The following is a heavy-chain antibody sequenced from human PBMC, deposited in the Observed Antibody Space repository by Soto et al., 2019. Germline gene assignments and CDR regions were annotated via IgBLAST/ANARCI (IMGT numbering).Heavy chain of an antibody. J-gene: IGHJ5*02. D-gene: IGHD2-15*01. Sequence: SETLSLTCTVSGGSISSYYWSWIRQPPGKGLEWIGYIYYSGSTNCNPSLKSRVTISVDTSKNQFSLKLSSVTAADTAVYYCARDRGAYCSGGSCGWFDPWGQGTLVTVSS. CDR1: GGSISSYY. CDR2: IYYSGST. V-gene: IGHV4-59*01. CDR3: ARDRGAYCSGGSCGWFDP.